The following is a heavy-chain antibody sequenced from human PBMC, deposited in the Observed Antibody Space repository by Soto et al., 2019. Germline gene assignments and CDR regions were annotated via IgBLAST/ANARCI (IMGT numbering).Heavy chain of an antibody. V-gene: IGHV3-11*05. CDR1: GFTFSEYY. J-gene: IGHJ4*02. CDR2: IISSGSST. D-gene: IGHD3-22*01. CDR3: ARNYDSSGYFYFDH. Sequence: QVQLVESGGDLVKPGGSLRLSCAASGFTFSEYYMSWIRQAPGRGLEWLSYIISSGSSTNYADSVKGRFTISRDNAKNSLYLQMNSLRDEDTAMYYCARNYDSSGYFYFDHWGQGTLVIVSS.